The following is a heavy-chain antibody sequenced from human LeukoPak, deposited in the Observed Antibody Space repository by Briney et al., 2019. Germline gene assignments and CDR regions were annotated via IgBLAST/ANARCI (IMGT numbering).Heavy chain of an antibody. CDR1: GYTFTSYY. J-gene: IGHJ4*02. Sequence: ASVRVSCKASGYTFTSYYMHWVRQAPGQGLEWMGIINPSGGSTSYAQKFQGRVTMTRDTSTSTVYMELSSLRSEDTAVYYCARAATLGYFDYWGQGTLVTVSS. CDR3: ARAATLGYFDY. CDR2: INPSGGST. V-gene: IGHV1-46*01. D-gene: IGHD3-16*01.